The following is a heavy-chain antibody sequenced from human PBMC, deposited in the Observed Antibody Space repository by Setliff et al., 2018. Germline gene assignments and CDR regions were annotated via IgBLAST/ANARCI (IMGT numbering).Heavy chain of an antibody. D-gene: IGHD1-7*01. Sequence: GGSLRLSCVAARFTFSTAWMSWVRQAPGKGLEWVASIKQDGSEISYADSVKGRFTISRDNAKKSLYLQMNSLTVEDTAVYYCAKFQRGWNYLSDWFDPWGQGTLVTVSS. J-gene: IGHJ5*02. CDR1: RFTFSTAW. V-gene: IGHV3-7*03. CDR3: AKFQRGWNYLSDWFDP. CDR2: IKQDGSEI.